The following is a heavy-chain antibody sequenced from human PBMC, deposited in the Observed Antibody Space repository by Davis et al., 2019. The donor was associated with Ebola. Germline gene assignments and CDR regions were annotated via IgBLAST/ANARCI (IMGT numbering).Heavy chain of an antibody. D-gene: IGHD3-3*01. CDR2: IGTAGDT. CDR3: AKELDGITIFGAPLDY. Sequence: GESLKISCAASGFTFSSYDMHWVRQATGKGLEWVSAIGTAGDTYYPGSVKGRFTISRENAKNTLYLQMNSLRAEDTAVYYCAKELDGITIFGAPLDYWGQGTLVTVSS. CDR1: GFTFSSYD. V-gene: IGHV3-13*01. J-gene: IGHJ4*02.